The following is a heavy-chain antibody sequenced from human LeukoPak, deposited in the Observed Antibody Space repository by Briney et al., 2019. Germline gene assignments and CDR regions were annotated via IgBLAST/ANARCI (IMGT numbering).Heavy chain of an antibody. CDR3: AKVTGGDMITYGGPDY. J-gene: IGHJ4*02. D-gene: IGHD3-16*01. V-gene: IGHV3-23*01. CDR1: GFTFSGYA. Sequence: PGGSLRLSCAASGFTFSGYAMSWVRQAPGKGLEWVSAIIGSGDTTYYAASVKGRLTISRDNSKNTLYLQMNSLRAEDTAVYYCAKVTGGDMITYGGPDYWGQGTLVTVSS. CDR2: IIGSGDTT.